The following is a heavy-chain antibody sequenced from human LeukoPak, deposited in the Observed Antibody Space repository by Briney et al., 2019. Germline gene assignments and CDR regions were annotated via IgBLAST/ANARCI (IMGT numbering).Heavy chain of an antibody. J-gene: IGHJ6*03. V-gene: IGHV1-18*01. CDR1: GYTFTSYG. Sequence: GASVKVPCKASGYTFTSYGISWVRQAPGQGLEWMGWISAYNGNTNYAQKLQGRVTMTTDTSTSTAYMELRSLRSDDTAVYYCARGDSSSWYPLNYYYYYYMDVWGKGTTVTVSS. CDR3: ARGDSSSWYPLNYYYYYYMDV. D-gene: IGHD6-13*01. CDR2: ISAYNGNT.